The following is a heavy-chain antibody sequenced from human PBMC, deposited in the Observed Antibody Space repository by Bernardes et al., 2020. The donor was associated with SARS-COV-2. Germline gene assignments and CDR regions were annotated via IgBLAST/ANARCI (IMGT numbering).Heavy chain of an antibody. CDR2: IAYDGSNK. CDR3: AKEASQHGSRASCEGRCCLDY. V-gene: IGHV3-30*18. Sequence: GGSLRLSCAASGFIFSSFGMHWVRQAPGKGLEWVAVIAYDGSNKYYVDSVEGRFTISRDNSKNTLHLQMNSLRAEDTAVYYCAKEASQHGSRASCEGRCCLDYWCQGTLVNVSS. D-gene: IGHD2-2*01. J-gene: IGHJ4*02. CDR1: GFIFSSFG.